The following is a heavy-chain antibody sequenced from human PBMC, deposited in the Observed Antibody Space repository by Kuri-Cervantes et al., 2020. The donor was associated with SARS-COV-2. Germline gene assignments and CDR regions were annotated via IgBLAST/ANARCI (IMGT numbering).Heavy chain of an antibody. CDR2: IIPTFGTA. CDR3: ASRPTVTTYYYYYGMDV. J-gene: IGHJ6*02. Sequence: SVKVSCKASGCTFSSYAISWVRQAPGQGLEWMGGIIPTFGTANYAQKFQGRVTITADESTSTAYMALSSLRSEDTAVYYCASRPTVTTYYYYYGMDVWGQGTTVTVSS. D-gene: IGHD4-11*01. V-gene: IGHV1-69*13. CDR1: GCTFSSYA.